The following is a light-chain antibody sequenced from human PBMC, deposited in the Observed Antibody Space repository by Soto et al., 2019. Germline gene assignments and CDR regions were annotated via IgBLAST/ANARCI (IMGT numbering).Light chain of an antibody. Sequence: DIQMTQSPSSVSASVGDRVTITCRASQAIGDWLAWYQQKPGKAPNLLIYATSTLQSGVPSRFSGRRSETEFSLTIPTPQPNNFPTYHRQQANISQLTYGGGTRVEI. J-gene: IGKJ4*01. CDR1: QAIGDW. CDR3: QQANISQLT. V-gene: IGKV1-12*01. CDR2: ATS.